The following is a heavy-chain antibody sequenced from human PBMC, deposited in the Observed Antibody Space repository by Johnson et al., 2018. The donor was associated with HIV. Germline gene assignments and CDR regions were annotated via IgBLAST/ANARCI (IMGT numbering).Heavy chain of an antibody. CDR1: GFTFSNNG. J-gene: IGHJ3*02. D-gene: IGHD1-7*01. V-gene: IGHV3-30*03. CDR2: ISYDGSNK. Sequence: QVLLVESGGGVVQPGRSLRLSCAASGFTFSNNGMHWVRQASGKGLEWVAVISYDGSNKYYADSVKGRFTISRDNSKNTLYLQMNSLRAEDTAVYYCAREDQNWNYDHAFDIWGQGTMVTVSS. CDR3: AREDQNWNYDHAFDI.